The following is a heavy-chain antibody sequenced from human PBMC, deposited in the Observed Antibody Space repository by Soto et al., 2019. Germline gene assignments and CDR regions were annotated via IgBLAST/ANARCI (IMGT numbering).Heavy chain of an antibody. V-gene: IGHV5-10-1*01. CDR2: IDPSDSYI. D-gene: IGHD4-17*01. Sequence: EVQLVQSGAEVKKPGESLRISCKGSGYRITTYWITWVRQLPGKGLEWMGRIDPSDSYIRYSPSFQGHVTISADKSINTAYLQWSSLKASDTAIYYSARVLRSDACDIWGQGTVVTVSS. CDR1: GYRITTYW. CDR3: ARVLRSDACDI. J-gene: IGHJ3*02.